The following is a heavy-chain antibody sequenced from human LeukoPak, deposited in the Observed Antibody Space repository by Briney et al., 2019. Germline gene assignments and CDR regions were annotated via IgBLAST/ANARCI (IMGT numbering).Heavy chain of an antibody. Sequence: GGSLRLSCAASGFTFSSYGMHWVRQAPGKGLEWVAVIWYDGSNKYYADSVKGRFTVSRDNSKNTLYLQMNSLRAEDTAVYYCARGSYSIAVAVRDWGQGTLVTVSS. CDR1: GFTFSSYG. D-gene: IGHD6-19*01. CDR2: IWYDGSNK. V-gene: IGHV3-33*01. J-gene: IGHJ4*02. CDR3: ARGSYSIAVAVRD.